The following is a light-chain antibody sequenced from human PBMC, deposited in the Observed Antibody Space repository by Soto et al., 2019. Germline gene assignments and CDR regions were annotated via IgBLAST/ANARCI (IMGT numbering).Light chain of an antibody. Sequence: SYELTQPPSVSVSPGQTSRITCSGEALPKQYAYWYQQKPGQAPVLVIYKDSERPSGIPERFSGSSSGTTVTLTISGVQAEDDADDYCQSADSSGTYKVFGGGTKRTVL. J-gene: IGLJ2*01. CDR3: QSADSSGTYKV. CDR2: KDS. CDR1: ALPKQY. V-gene: IGLV3-25*03.